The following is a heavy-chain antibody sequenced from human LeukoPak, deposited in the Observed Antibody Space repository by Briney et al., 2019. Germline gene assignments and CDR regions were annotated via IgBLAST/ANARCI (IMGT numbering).Heavy chain of an antibody. CDR1: GFTFSSYA. J-gene: IGHJ5*02. D-gene: IGHD3-10*01. Sequence: PGGSLRLSCAASGFTFSSYAMSWVRQAPGEGLEWVSSITTSGGSTYYADSVKGRFTISRDNAKNTLYLQMNSLRAEDTAVYHCAVPLWVGEQVRFDPWDQGTLVTVPS. V-gene: IGHV3-23*01. CDR2: ITTSGGST. CDR3: AVPLWVGEQVRFDP.